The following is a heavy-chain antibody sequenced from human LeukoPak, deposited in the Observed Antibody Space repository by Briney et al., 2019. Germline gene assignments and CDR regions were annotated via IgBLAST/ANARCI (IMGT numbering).Heavy chain of an antibody. V-gene: IGHV1-69*01. Sequence: SLTVSCKASGGTFSGSAICWVRKARGQGLEWMGGIIPIFGTANYAQKFQGRVTITADESTSTAYMELSSLRSEDTAVYYCARDEGDWGQGTLVTVSS. CDR1: GGTFSGSA. CDR2: IIPIFGTA. CDR3: ARDEGD. J-gene: IGHJ4*02.